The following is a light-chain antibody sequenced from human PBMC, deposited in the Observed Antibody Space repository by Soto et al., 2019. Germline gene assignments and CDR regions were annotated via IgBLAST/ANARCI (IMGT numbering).Light chain of an antibody. CDR3: QQRSNWPLIT. Sequence: EIVLTQSPATLSLSPGERATLSCRASPSVTNYLAWYQQKPGQAPRLLIYGAFNRATGIPARFSGSGSGTDFTLTISSLEPEDFAVYYCQQRSNWPLITFGQGTRLEIK. V-gene: IGKV3-11*01. J-gene: IGKJ5*01. CDR2: GAF. CDR1: PSVTNY.